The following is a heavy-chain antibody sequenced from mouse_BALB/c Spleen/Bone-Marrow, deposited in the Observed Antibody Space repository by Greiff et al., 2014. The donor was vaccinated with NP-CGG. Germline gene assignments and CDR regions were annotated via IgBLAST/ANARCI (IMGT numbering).Heavy chain of an antibody. CDR3: ARSGSRADLSFGY. D-gene: IGHD4-1*01. V-gene: IGHV1-9*01. Sequence: VQLQQSGAELMKPGASVRISCKATGYTFTDYWIQWVKQRPGHGLEWIGEILPGSGNTNYNEKFKGKATFTADASSNTAYMQLSSLTSEDSAVYYCARSGSRADLSFGYWGQSTTLTVSS. CDR1: GYTFTDYW. J-gene: IGHJ2*01. CDR2: ILPGSGNT.